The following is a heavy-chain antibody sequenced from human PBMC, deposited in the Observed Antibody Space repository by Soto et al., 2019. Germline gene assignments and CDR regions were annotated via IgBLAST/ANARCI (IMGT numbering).Heavy chain of an antibody. J-gene: IGHJ5*02. D-gene: IGHD1-26*01. V-gene: IGHV1-8*01. Sequence: ASVKVSCKASGYTFTSYDINWVRQATGQGLEWMGWMNPNSGNTGYPQKFQGRVTMTRNTSISTASMELSSLTSEDTAIYYCVRDYPSAMRKRGWFDPWGQGTLVTVSS. CDR1: GYTFTSYD. CDR2: MNPNSGNT. CDR3: VRDYPSAMRKRGWFDP.